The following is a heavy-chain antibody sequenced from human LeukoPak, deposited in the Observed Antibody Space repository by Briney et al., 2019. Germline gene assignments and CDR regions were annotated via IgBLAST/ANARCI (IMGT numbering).Heavy chain of an antibody. J-gene: IGHJ4*02. Sequence: SVKVSCKASGGTFSSYAISWVRQAPGQGLEWMGGIIPIFGTANYAQKFQGRVTITADESTSTAYMELSSLRSEDTAVYYRARGALMASTTELDYWGQGTLVTVSS. CDR3: ARGALMASTTELDY. V-gene: IGHV1-69*01. D-gene: IGHD4-11*01. CDR2: IIPIFGTA. CDR1: GGTFSSYA.